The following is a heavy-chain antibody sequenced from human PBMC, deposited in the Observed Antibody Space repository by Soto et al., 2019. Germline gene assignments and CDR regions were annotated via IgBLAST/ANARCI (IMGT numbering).Heavy chain of an antibody. V-gene: IGHV3-33*01. CDR3: ARDRWEFQLFYYGLDV. Sequence: QVQLVESGGGVVQPGRSLRLSCAASGFTFSNYAMHWVRQAPGKGLEWVAIIWYDGSNDYYVDSVKGRFTISRDNSKNTRSLQMNRLRAEDTAVYYCARDRWEFQLFYYGLDVWGQGTTVTVSS. D-gene: IGHD1-26*01. CDR1: GFTFSNYA. J-gene: IGHJ6*02. CDR2: IWYDGSND.